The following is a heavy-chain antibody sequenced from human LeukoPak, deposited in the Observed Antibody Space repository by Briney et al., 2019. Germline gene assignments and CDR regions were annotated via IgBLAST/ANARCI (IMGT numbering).Heavy chain of an antibody. J-gene: IGHJ4*02. CDR3: AGSGSYFNYFDY. CDR1: RYTFTVYN. Sequence: ASLKLSCKASRYTFTVYNMHWVRHAPGQGLEWMGWINPNIGGTNYTQKFQGRVTMTRDTSISTAYMELSRLRSDDTAVYYCAGSGSYFNYFDYWGQGTLVTVSS. CDR2: INPNIGGT. D-gene: IGHD3-10*01. V-gene: IGHV1-2*02.